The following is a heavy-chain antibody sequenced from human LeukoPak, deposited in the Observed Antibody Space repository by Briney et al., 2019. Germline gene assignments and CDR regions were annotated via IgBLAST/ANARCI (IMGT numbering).Heavy chain of an antibody. CDR2: IIVISGST. V-gene: IGHV1-69*01. Sequence: SVKVSCKASGGTLTYDSVSWVRQAPGQGLEWMGGIIVISGSTTYAQKFKGRVTIRADEATSTVFMRLNSLTVEDTGVYYCARDRKDGSQLLYYFDPWGQGTLISVSS. CDR1: GGTLTYDS. D-gene: IGHD1-1*01. J-gene: IGHJ4*02. CDR3: ARDRKDGSQLLYYFDP.